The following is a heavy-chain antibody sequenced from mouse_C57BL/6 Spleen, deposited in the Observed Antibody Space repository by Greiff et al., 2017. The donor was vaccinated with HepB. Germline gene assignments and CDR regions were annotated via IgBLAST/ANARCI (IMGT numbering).Heavy chain of an antibody. CDR3: ARWTSYYFDY. CDR2: ISYDGSN. V-gene: IGHV3-6*01. Sequence: EVKVEESGPGLVKPSQSLSLTCSVTGYSITSGYYWNWIRQFPGNKLEWMGYISYDGSNNYNPSLKNRISITRDTSKNQFFLKLNSVTTEDTATYYCARWTSYYFDYWGQGTTLTVSS. CDR1: GYSITSGYY. J-gene: IGHJ2*01.